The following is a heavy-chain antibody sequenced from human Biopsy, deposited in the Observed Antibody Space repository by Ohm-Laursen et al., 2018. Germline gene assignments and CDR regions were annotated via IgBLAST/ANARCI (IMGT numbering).Heavy chain of an antibody. V-gene: IGHV1-2*02. CDR3: ARELGDFWGGRQFDF. CDR1: AYSFGDHR. Sequence: EASVKVSCKTSAYSFGDHRIHWVRQTPGQGLEWMGWIDPKSGGANYAQKFQGRVTMTRDTSISTTYMELRRLTSDDTAVFYCARELGDFWGGRQFDFWGRGTLVTVSS. J-gene: IGHJ2*01. CDR2: IDPKSGGA. D-gene: IGHD3-3*01.